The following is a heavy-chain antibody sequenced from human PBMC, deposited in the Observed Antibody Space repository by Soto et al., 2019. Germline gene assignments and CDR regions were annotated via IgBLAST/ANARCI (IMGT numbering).Heavy chain of an antibody. J-gene: IGHJ4*02. Sequence: PGGSLRLSCAASGFTFSSYAMSWVRQAPGKGLEWVSAISGSGGSTYYADSVKGRFTISRDNSKNTLYLQMNSLRAEDTAVYYCAKDWGYYDSSGYFPFDYWGQGTLVTVSS. CDR3: AKDWGYYDSSGYFPFDY. D-gene: IGHD3-22*01. CDR1: GFTFSSYA. CDR2: ISGSGGST. V-gene: IGHV3-23*01.